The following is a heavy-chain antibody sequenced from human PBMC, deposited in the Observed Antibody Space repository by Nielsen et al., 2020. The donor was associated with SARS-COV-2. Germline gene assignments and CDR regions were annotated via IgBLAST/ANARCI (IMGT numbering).Heavy chain of an antibody. Sequence: GGSLRLSCAASGFILSDYYMSWIRQAPGKGLEWVAYIGQTSNYIRYAASVKGRFSISRNWNTLDLQMDSLRGDDTAVYYCARSGYCNGGTCYDGFDVWGQGTPVSVSS. J-gene: IGHJ3*01. D-gene: IGHD2-15*01. V-gene: IGHV3-11*03. CDR2: IGQTSNYI. CDR3: ARSGYCNGGTCYDGFDV. CDR1: GFILSDYY.